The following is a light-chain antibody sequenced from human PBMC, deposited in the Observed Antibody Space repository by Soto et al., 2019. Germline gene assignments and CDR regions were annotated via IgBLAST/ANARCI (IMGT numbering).Light chain of an antibody. CDR1: SSDVGGYNY. Sequence: QFALTQPPSASGSPGQSVTISCTGTSSDVGGYNYVSWYQQHPGKAPKLMIYEVSKRPSGVPDRFSGSKSGNTASLTVSGLQDEDEADYYCSSYAGRNTLVFGGGTQLTVL. CDR3: SSYAGRNTLV. J-gene: IGLJ2*01. CDR2: EVS. V-gene: IGLV2-8*01.